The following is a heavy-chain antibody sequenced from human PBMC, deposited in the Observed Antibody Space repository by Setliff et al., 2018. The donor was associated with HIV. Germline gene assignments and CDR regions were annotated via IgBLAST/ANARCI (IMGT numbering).Heavy chain of an antibody. V-gene: IGHV3-21*01. CDR1: GFTFSGYS. D-gene: IGHD6-19*01. J-gene: IGHJ4*02. CDR3: ARGGDSSASDH. CDR2: IRHSNPYE. Sequence: GGSLRLSCAAPGFTFSGYSMNWVRQAPGKGLEWVSTIRHSNPYEYYADSVKGRFTISRDNAKKSLYLQMNSLSAEDTAVYYCARGGDSSASDHWGQGTLVTVSS.